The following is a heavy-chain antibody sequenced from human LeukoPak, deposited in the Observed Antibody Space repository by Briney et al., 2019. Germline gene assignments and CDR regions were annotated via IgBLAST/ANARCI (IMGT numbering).Heavy chain of an antibody. Sequence: ASVKVSCKASGYTFTGYYMHWVRQAPGQGLEWMGWINPNSGGTNYAQKFQGRVTMTRDTSISTAYMELSRLRSDDTAVYYCARELYWELLAHFDCWGQGTLVTVSS. J-gene: IGHJ4*02. CDR1: GYTFTGYY. CDR3: ARELYWELLAHFDC. CDR2: INPNSGGT. V-gene: IGHV1-2*02. D-gene: IGHD1-26*01.